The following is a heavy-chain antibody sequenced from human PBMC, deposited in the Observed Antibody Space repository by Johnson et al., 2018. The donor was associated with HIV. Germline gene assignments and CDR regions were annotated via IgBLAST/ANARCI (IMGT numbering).Heavy chain of an antibody. CDR1: GFRFSPYA. Sequence: QVQLVESGGGVVQPGRSLRLSCAASGFRFSPYALHWVRQTQGKGLEWVAVISLDGSQKYYAVSVEVRFTISRDNFKNTLYLQRTSLRNDDTAVYYCATGVGAKTLTEAFDVWGQGITGTVSS. V-gene: IGHV3-30*04. CDR3: ATGVGAKTLTEAFDV. CDR2: ISLDGSQK. D-gene: IGHD1-26*01. J-gene: IGHJ3*01.